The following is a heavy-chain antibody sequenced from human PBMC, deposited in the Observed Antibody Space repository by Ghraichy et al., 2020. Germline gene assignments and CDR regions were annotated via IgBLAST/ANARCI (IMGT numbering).Heavy chain of an antibody. CDR2: ISGSGDTT. J-gene: IGHJ4*02. CDR3: AAGGSTTWYLPRDY. CDR1: GFTFSSYC. D-gene: IGHD6-13*01. Sequence: LSLTCAASGFTFSSYCMNWVRQAPGKGLEWVSGISGSGDTTIYADSVKGRFTISRDNTKNTLYLQMNSLRAEDTAVYYCAAGGSTTWYLPRDYWGQGTLVTVSS. V-gene: IGHV3-23*01.